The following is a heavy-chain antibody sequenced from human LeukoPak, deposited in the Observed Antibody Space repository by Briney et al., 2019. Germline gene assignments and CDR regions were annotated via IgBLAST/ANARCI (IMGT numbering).Heavy chain of an antibody. Sequence: SETLSLTCTVPGGSVSSGSYYWSWIRQPPGKGLEWIGYIYYSGSTNYNPSLKSRVTISVDTSKNQFSLKLSSVTAADTAVYYCARATRKADAFDIWGQGTMVTVSS. CDR3: ARATRKADAFDI. CDR1: GGSVSSGSYY. D-gene: IGHD1-14*01. V-gene: IGHV4-61*01. CDR2: IYYSGST. J-gene: IGHJ3*02.